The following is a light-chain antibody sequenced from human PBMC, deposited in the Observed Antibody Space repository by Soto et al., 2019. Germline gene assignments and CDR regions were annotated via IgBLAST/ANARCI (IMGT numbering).Light chain of an antibody. CDR1: SSDVGGYNY. CDR2: DVS. J-gene: IGLJ1*01. V-gene: IGLV2-14*01. Sequence: QSALTQPASVSGSPGQSITISCTGTSSDVGGYNYVSWYQQHPGKAPKLMIYDVSDRPPGVSNRFSASKSGNTASLTISGLQAEDEADYYCCSYTGRSTLLYLFATGSNVTVL. CDR3: CSYTGRSTLLYL.